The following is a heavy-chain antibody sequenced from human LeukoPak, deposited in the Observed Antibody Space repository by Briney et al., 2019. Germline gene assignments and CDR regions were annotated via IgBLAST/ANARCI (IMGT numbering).Heavy chain of an antibody. CDR3: ARGRSITLLRGVAMSDGFDI. CDR2: IDTTTSYI. D-gene: IGHD3-10*01. Sequence: GGSLRLSCAASGFTFSTYSMNWVRQAPGKGLEWVSLIDTTTSYIYYGDSVKGRFTISRDNAKNSLYLQTNGLRAEDTAVYYCARGRSITLLRGVAMSDGFDIWGQGAMVTVSS. CDR1: GFTFSTYS. J-gene: IGHJ3*02. V-gene: IGHV3-21*05.